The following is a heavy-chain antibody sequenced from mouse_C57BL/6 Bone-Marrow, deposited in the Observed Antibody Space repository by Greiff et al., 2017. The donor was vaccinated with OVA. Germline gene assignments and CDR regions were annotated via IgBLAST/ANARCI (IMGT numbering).Heavy chain of an antibody. Sequence: QVQLLQPGAELVKPGASLKLSCTASGFTFTSYWMPWVRQRPGQGLEWIVEIDPSDSYTNYNQKIKGKVTLTVDTSSSTAYMQLSSLTSEDTAVYYCARGNWNDYFDYWGQGTTITVSS. D-gene: IGHD4-1*01. CDR2: IDPSDSYT. CDR1: GFTFTSYW. CDR3: ARGNWNDYFDY. J-gene: IGHJ2*01. V-gene: IGHV1-50*01.